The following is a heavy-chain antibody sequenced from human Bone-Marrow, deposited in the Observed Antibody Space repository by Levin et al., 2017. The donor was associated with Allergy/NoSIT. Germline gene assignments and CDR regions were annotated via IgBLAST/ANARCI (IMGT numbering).Heavy chain of an antibody. D-gene: IGHD3-3*02. CDR1: GGSISSSSYY. CDR3: ARDPPRPDRLSRNWFDP. Sequence: SQTLSLTCTVSGGSISSSSYYWGWIRQPPGKGLEWIGSIYYSGSTYYNPSLKSRVTISVDTSKNQFSLKLSSVTAADTAVYYCARDPPRPDRLSRNWFDPWGQGTLVTVSS. CDR2: IYYSGST. J-gene: IGHJ5*02. V-gene: IGHV4-39*07.